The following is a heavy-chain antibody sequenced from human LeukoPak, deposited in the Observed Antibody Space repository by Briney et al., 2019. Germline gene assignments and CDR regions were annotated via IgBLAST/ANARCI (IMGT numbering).Heavy chain of an antibody. D-gene: IGHD4-11*01. CDR3: ARRYDYHWFDP. J-gene: IGHJ5*02. V-gene: IGHV4-59*08. Sequence: SETLSLTCTVSGGSISSYYWSWIRQPPGKGLEWIGYIYYSGSTNYNPSLKSRVTISINTSMNQFSLKLTSVTAADTAVYYCARRYDYHWFDPWGQGTLVTVSS. CDR1: GGSISSYY. CDR2: IYYSGST.